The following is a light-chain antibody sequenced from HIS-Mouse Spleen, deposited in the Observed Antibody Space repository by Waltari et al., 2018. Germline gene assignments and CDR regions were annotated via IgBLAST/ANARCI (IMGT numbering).Light chain of an antibody. J-gene: IGLJ3*02. CDR1: SSNIGSNY. V-gene: IGLV1-47*01. Sequence: QSVLTQPPSASGTPGQRVTISCSGSSSNIGSNYVYWYQQLPGTAPKLLIYGNNQRPSGVSDRFSGSKSGTSASLAISGLRSEDEADYYCAAWDDSLSGPVFGGGTKLTVL. CDR2: GNN. CDR3: AAWDDSLSGPV.